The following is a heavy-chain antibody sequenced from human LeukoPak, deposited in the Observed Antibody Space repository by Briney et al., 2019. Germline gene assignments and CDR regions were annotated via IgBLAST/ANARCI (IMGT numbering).Heavy chain of an antibody. D-gene: IGHD6-19*01. CDR1: GGSFSGYY. V-gene: IGHV4-34*01. CDR2: INHSGST. J-gene: IGHJ4*02. Sequence: SETLSLTCAVYGGSFSGYYWSWIRQPPGKGLEWIGEINHSGSTNYNPSLNSRVTISVVTSTNQFSLKLRSVPAADTAVYYCARDSALAQAVMFDYWGQGTLVTVSS. CDR3: ARDSALAQAVMFDY.